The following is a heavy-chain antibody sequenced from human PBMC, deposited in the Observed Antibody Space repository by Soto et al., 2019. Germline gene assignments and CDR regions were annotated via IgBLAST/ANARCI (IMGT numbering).Heavy chain of an antibody. CDR2: IYYSGST. CDR3: ARLPRAKRGYDYAY. V-gene: IGHV4-39*01. D-gene: IGHD5-12*01. J-gene: IGHJ4*02. CDR1: GGSISSSSYY. Sequence: SETLSLTCTVSGGSISSSSYYWGWIRQPPGKGLEWIGSIYYSGSTYYNPSLKSRVTISVDTSKNQFSLKLSSVTAADTAVYYCARLPRAKRGYDYAYSGQGTLVPVS.